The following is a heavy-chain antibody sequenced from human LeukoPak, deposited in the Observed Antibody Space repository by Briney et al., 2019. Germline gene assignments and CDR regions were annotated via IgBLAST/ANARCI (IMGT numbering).Heavy chain of an antibody. Sequence: HPGGSLRLSCAASGFTFSSYAMPWVRQAPGKGLEWVAVISYDGSNQYYADSVKGRFIICRDNSKITLYLQMNSLRAEDTAVYYCAKDISSSSLDPIGTPYAFDIWGQGTMVTVSS. CDR3: AKDISSSSLDPIGTPYAFDI. J-gene: IGHJ3*02. V-gene: IGHV3-30-3*01. CDR2: ISYDGSNQ. CDR1: GFTFSSYA. D-gene: IGHD6-6*01.